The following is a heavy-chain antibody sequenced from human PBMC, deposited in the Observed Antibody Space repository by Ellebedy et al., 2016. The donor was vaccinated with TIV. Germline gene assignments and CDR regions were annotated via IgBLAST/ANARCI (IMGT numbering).Heavy chain of an antibody. D-gene: IGHD5-18*01. CDR1: GFTFSRHW. V-gene: IGHV3-74*01. Sequence: GESLKISCAASGFTFSRHWMHWIRQAPGKGLVWLSRINGDGGFTSHADSVKGRFTISRDNGRNTLYLQMSSLRAEDTAVYYCAMGAYTYGRALFDPWGQGTSVTVSS. CDR2: INGDGGFT. CDR3: AMGAYTYGRALFDP. J-gene: IGHJ5*02.